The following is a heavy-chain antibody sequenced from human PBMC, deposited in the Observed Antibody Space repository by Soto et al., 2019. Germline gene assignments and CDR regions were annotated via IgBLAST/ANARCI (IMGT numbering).Heavy chain of an antibody. V-gene: IGHV3-64*01. CDR2: ISSNGGST. CDR3: ARDLRVGVPGYPTIDLSYYMDV. D-gene: IGHD5-12*01. Sequence: GGSLRLSCAASGFTFSSYAMHWVRQAPGKGLEYVSAISSNGGSTYYANSVKGRFTISRDNSKNTLYLQMGSLRAEDMAVYYCARDLRVGVPGYPTIDLSYYMDVWGKGTTVTVSS. J-gene: IGHJ6*03. CDR1: GFTFSSYA.